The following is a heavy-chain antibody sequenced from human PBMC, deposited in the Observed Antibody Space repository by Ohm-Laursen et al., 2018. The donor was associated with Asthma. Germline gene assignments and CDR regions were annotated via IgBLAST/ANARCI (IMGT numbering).Heavy chain of an antibody. CDR2: INSDGRNT. CDR1: GFTFTTFW. CDR3: VREWEHLAGENWFDP. V-gene: IGHV3-74*01. D-gene: IGHD3-10*01. J-gene: IGHJ5*02. Sequence: SLRLSCTASGFTFTTFWMHWVRQAPGKGLVWVSRINSDGRNTIYADSVKGRFTISRDNAKNTLYLQMNSLTVEDTGVYFCVREWEHLAGENWFDPWGQGTLVTVSS.